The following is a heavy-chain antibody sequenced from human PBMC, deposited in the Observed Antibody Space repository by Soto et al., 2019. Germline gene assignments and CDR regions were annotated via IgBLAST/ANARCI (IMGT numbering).Heavy chain of an antibody. CDR3: ARGGDGSAWYPH. J-gene: IGHJ4*02. CDR2: INGDGSST. Sequence: GGSLRLSCAAPGSTFSSYNINWVRQAPGKGLEWVSRINGDGSSTDHADSVKGRFTISRDNAKNTLYLQMNSLRAEDTAVYYCARGGDGSAWYPHWGQGILVTVSS. V-gene: IGHV3-74*01. CDR1: GSTFSSYN. D-gene: IGHD6-19*01.